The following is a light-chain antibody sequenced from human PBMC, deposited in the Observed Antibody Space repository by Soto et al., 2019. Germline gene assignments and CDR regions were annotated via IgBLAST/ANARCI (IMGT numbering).Light chain of an antibody. CDR1: QSISSN. J-gene: IGKJ4*01. V-gene: IGKV3-15*01. CDR3: QQYNNWPLT. CDR2: GPS. Sequence: IVMTHSPATLSGSPGEIATLSFGASQSISSNLAWYQQKPGQAPRLLIYGPSTRATGIPARFSGSGSGTEFTLTISSLQSEDFAVYYCQQYNNWPLTFGGGTKVDIK.